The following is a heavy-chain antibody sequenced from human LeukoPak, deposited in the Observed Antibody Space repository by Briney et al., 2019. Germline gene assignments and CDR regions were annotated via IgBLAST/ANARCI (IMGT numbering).Heavy chain of an antibody. D-gene: IGHD5-18*01. CDR3: ARGDTAMAPIDY. J-gene: IGHJ4*02. CDR1: GGSISSGGYS. V-gene: IGHV4-30-2*01. Sequence: SETLSLTCAVSGGSISSGGYSWSWIRQPPGKGLEWIGYIYHSGSTYYNPSLKSRVTISVDRSKNQFSLKLSSVTAADTAVYYCARGDTAMAPIDYWGQGTLVTVSS. CDR2: IYHSGST.